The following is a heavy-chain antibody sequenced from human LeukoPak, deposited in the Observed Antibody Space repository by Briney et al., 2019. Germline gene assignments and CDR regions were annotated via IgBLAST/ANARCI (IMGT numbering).Heavy chain of an antibody. CDR3: ARGSVSNWFDP. J-gene: IGHJ5*02. D-gene: IGHD2/OR15-2a*01. V-gene: IGHV4-34*01. CDR1: GGSFSGYY. CDR2: INHSGST. Sequence: SETLSLTCAVYGGSFSGYYWSWIRQPPGKGLEWIGEINHSGSTNYNPSLKSRVTISVDTSKNQFSLKLSSVTAAGTAVYYCARGSVSNWFDPWGQGTLVTVSS.